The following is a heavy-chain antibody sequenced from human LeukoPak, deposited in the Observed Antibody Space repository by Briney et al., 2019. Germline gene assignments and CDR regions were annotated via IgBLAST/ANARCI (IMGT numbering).Heavy chain of an antibody. Sequence: ASVKVSCKASGYTFTSYYMHWVRQAPGQGLEWMGIINPSGGSTSYAQKFQGRVTMTRDTSTSTVYMELSSLRSEDTAVYYCAMGCSCTSCYASRFVDYWGQGTLVTVSS. V-gene: IGHV1-46*01. J-gene: IGHJ4*02. CDR3: AMGCSCTSCYASRFVDY. CDR2: INPSGGST. CDR1: GYTFTSYY. D-gene: IGHD2-2*01.